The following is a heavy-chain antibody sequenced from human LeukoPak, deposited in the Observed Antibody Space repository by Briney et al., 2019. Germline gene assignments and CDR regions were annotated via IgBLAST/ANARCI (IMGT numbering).Heavy chain of an antibody. J-gene: IGHJ5*02. D-gene: IGHD2-15*01. Sequence: GDSLKISSKSCVYSFTSYGIGWVREMRGKRVEWMGIIYPGHSDANYSPSFKGQVTISADKSISTAYLPSSSQKSSDNAMYSSARHGWSGGSCCIPTSWFVPWGQGTLVTVSS. CDR3: ARHGWSGGSCCIPTSWFVP. CDR2: IYPGHSDA. CDR1: VYSFTSYG. V-gene: IGHV5-51*01.